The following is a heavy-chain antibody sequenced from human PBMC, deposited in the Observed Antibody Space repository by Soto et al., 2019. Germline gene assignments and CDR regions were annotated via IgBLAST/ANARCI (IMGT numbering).Heavy chain of an antibody. V-gene: IGHV3-23*01. D-gene: IGHD6-13*01. CDR1: GFTFTNYA. CDR3: AFPTVAAADKTCFHY. CDR2: ITGSGGST. Sequence: LRLSCAASGFTFTNYAMSWVRQAPGKGLEWVSAITGSGGSTSYADSVKGRFTISRDNSKNTLYLQMNSLRGEDTAIYYCAFPTVAAADKTCFHYWGQGTLVTESS. J-gene: IGHJ4*02.